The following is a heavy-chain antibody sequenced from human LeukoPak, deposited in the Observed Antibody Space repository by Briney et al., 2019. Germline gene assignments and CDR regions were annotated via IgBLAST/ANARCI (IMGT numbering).Heavy chain of an antibody. J-gene: IGHJ6*03. CDR2: IIPISGTA. Sequence: ASVKVSCKASGGTFSSYAISWVRQAPGQGLEWMGGIIPISGTANYAQKFQGRVTITTDESTSTAYMELSSLRSEDTAVYYCATSVGITIFGVVTHYYMDVWGKGTTVTVSS. CDR3: ATSVGITIFGVVTHYYMDV. D-gene: IGHD3-3*01. CDR1: GGTFSSYA. V-gene: IGHV1-69*05.